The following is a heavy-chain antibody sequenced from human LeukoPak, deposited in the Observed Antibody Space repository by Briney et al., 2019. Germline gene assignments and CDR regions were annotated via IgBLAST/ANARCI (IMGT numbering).Heavy chain of an antibody. V-gene: IGHV3-23*01. Sequence: GGSLRLSCAASGFTFTRHSMSWVRQAPAKGLEWVSTTGLESVHTLCADSVQGRFTVSRDNSRNTLDLQMDNLTVDDTAIYYCVRGDDIGKHPTRAYYFDIWGQGTLVSVSS. CDR2: TGLESVHT. D-gene: IGHD3-10*01. CDR3: VRGDDIGKHPTRAYYFDI. CDR1: GFTFTRHS. J-gene: IGHJ4*02.